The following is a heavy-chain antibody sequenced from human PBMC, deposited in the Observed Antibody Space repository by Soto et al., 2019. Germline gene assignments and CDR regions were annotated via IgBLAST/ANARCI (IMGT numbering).Heavy chain of an antibody. CDR1: GGSISSYY. CDR3: ARGYCSGGSCYLGTNWFDP. CDR2: IYYSGST. D-gene: IGHD2-15*01. V-gene: IGHV4-59*01. J-gene: IGHJ5*02. Sequence: PSETLSLTCTVSGGSISSYYWSWIRQPPGKGLEWIGYIYYSGSTNYNPSLKSRVTISVDTSKNQFSLKLSSVTAADTAVYYCARGYCSGGSCYLGTNWFDPWGQGTLVTVSS.